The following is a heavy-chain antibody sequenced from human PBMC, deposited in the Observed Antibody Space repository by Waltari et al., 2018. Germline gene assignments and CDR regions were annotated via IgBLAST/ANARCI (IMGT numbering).Heavy chain of an antibody. J-gene: IGHJ5*02. CDR1: GGSVSSGSYY. Sequence: QVQLQESGPGLVTPSETLSLTCTVSGGSVSSGSYYWSWIRQPPGKGLEWIGYIYYSGCSDYYLSLNICVTISVDTSKNHFSLYLSYVTAADSAVYYCAIDQFHYVVLICPRSSGNWFDPWVQGTLVTVSS. V-gene: IGHV4-61*01. CDR3: AIDQFHYVVLICPRSSGNWFDP. D-gene: IGHD3-10*02. CDR2: IYYSGCS.